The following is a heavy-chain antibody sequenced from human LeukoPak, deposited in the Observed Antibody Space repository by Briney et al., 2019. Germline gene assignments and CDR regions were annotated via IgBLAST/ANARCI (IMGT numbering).Heavy chain of an antibody. D-gene: IGHD1-1*01. Sequence: SETLSLTCTVSGGSIDSSSYYWGWIRQPPGKGLEWIGSIYNSGTTFYNPSLKSRVTVSVDMSKDQFSLKLSSVTAADTAVYYCTAERAGTIVDYWGQGTLVTVSS. CDR3: TAERAGTIVDY. V-gene: IGHV4-39*07. CDR1: GGSIDSSSYY. CDR2: IYNSGTT. J-gene: IGHJ4*02.